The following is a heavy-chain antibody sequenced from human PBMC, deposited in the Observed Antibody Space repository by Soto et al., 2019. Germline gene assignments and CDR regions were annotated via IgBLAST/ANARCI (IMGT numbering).Heavy chain of an antibody. D-gene: IGHD2-15*01. CDR1: GFTFSSYG. J-gene: IGHJ6*02. CDR2: IWYDGSNK. Sequence: GGSLRLSCAASGFTFSSYGMHWVRQAPGKGLEWVAVIWYDGSNKYYADSVKGRFTISRDNSKNTLYLQMNSLRAEDTAVYYCARDLRYCSGGSCYFFVGHYYYGMDVWGQGTTVTVSS. CDR3: ARDLRYCSGGSCYFFVGHYYYGMDV. V-gene: IGHV3-33*01.